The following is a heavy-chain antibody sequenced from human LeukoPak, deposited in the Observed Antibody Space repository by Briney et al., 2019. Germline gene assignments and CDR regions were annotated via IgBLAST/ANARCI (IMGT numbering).Heavy chain of an antibody. J-gene: IGHJ4*02. CDR3: TRLRFLEWLFPDY. Sequence: PGGSLRLSCTASGFTFGDYAISWVRQAPGKGLEWVGFIRSKAYGGTTEYAASVKGRFTISRDDSKSIAYLQMNSLKTEDTAVYYCTRLRFLEWLFPDYWGQGTLVTVSS. D-gene: IGHD3-3*01. CDR1: GFTFGDYA. V-gene: IGHV3-49*04. CDR2: IRSKAYGGTT.